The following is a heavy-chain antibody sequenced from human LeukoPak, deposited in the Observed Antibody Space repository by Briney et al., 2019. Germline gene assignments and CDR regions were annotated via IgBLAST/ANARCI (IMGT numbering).Heavy chain of an antibody. J-gene: IGHJ4*02. CDR2: ISSSSSYM. CDR1: GFTFSSYS. CDR3: ARAVGGFLFYYFDQ. D-gene: IGHD6-19*01. V-gene: IGHV3-21*06. Sequence: GGSLRLSCAASGFTFSSYSMNWVRQAPGEGLAWVASISSSSSYMYYADSVKGRFTISRDNGKNSLYLQMNSLRAEDTAVYYCARAVGGFLFYYFDQWGQGSLVSVSS.